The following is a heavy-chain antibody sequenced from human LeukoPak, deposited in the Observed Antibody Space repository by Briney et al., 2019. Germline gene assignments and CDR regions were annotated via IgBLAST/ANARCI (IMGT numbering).Heavy chain of an antibody. CDR2: IYHSGST. CDR3: VREDIVVVPAANY. Sequence: PPGTLSLTCVVSGGSISSSNWWSWVRQPPGKGLEWIGEIYHSGSTNYNPSLKSRVTISVDKSKNQSSLMLSSVTAADTAVYYCVREDIVVVPAANYWGQGTLVTVSS. D-gene: IGHD2-2*01. J-gene: IGHJ4*02. V-gene: IGHV4-4*03. CDR1: GGSISSSNW.